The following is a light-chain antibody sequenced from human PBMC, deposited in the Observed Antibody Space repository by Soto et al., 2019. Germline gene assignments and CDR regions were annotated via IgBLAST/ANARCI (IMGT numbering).Light chain of an antibody. CDR3: QQYCSSGT. J-gene: IGKJ1*01. V-gene: IGKV3-20*01. CDR2: GAS. Sequence: VLTQSPCNLALSPVDRAPLSCRASQSVSNNYLAWYQQKPGQAPRLLIYGASNRATGIPDRFSGSGSGTDFTLTISRLEPEDFAVYYCQQYCSSGTFGQGAKVDIK. CDR1: QSVSNNY.